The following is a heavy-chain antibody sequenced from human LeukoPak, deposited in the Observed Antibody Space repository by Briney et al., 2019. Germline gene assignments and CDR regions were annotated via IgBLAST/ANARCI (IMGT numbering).Heavy chain of an antibody. CDR2: IIPILGIA. V-gene: IGHV1-69*04. J-gene: IGHJ4*02. Sequence: SVKVSCKASGGTFSSYAISWVRQAPGQGLEWMGRIIPILGIANYAQKFQGRVTITADTSTNTAYMEIRSLTSDDTAVYYCARDGPPWELMLGYWGQGTLVTVSS. CDR3: ARDGPPWELMLGY. CDR1: GGTFSSYA. D-gene: IGHD3-10*01.